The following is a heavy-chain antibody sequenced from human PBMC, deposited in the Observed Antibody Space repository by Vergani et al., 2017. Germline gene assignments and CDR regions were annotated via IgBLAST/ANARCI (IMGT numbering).Heavy chain of an antibody. Sequence: QVQLVESGGGVVQPGGSLRLSCVASGFTFSNYGMHWVRQAPGKGLEWVAFIRKDGSNIHLGDSVKGRFTVSRDNSRNTLYLQMNSLRAEDTAVYYCSKGREYNFDYCGQGTLVTVSS. CDR1: GFTFSNYG. CDR2: IRKDGSNI. J-gene: IGHJ4*02. D-gene: IGHD2/OR15-2a*01. CDR3: SKGREYNFDY. V-gene: IGHV3-30*02.